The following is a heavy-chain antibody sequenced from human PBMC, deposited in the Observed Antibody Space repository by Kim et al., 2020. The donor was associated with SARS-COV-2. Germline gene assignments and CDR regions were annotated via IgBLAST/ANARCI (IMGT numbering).Heavy chain of an antibody. Sequence: ASVKVSCKASGHSFTRDNIHWVRQAPGQGLEWMGGINCNNGNTRYAQKFQGRVTFTRDTSASTAYMELSFLRSEDSAVYYCLGGFYFDYWGQGTLVTVSS. J-gene: IGHJ4*02. CDR2: INCNNGNT. D-gene: IGHD3-16*01. CDR1: GHSFTRDN. V-gene: IGHV1-3*01. CDR3: LGGFYFDY.